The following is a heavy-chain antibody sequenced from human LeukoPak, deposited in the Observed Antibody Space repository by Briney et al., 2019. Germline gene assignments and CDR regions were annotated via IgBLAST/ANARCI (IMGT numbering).Heavy chain of an antibody. CDR2: ISSSSSYI. Sequence: GGSLRLSCAASGFTFSSYSMNWVRQAPGRGLGWGLSISSSSSYIYYEDSVKGRYTISRDNAKNSLYLQMHSLRAEDTAVYYCARGGQSIIGSNGDYWGQGTLVTVSS. J-gene: IGHJ4*02. D-gene: IGHD3-10*01. V-gene: IGHV3-21*01. CDR3: ARGGQSIIGSNGDY. CDR1: GFTFSSYS.